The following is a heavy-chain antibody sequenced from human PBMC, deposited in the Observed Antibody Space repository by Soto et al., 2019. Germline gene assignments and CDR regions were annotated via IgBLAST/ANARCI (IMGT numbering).Heavy chain of an antibody. D-gene: IGHD3-10*01. CDR3: AREKWFGELYWFDP. J-gene: IGHJ5*02. CDR2: IYYSGST. Sequence: SDTLSLTCTVSGGSISSYYWSWIRQPPGKGLEWIGYIYYSGSTNYNPSLKSRVTISVDTSKNQFSLKLSSVTAADTAVYYCAREKWFGELYWFDPWGQGTLVTVS. V-gene: IGHV4-59*01. CDR1: GGSISSYY.